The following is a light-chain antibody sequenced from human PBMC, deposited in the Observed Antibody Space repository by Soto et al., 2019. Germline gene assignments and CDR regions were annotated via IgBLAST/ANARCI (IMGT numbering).Light chain of an antibody. CDR3: QQYNNWPPT. J-gene: IGKJ1*01. Sequence: EIVLTQSPGTLSLSPGERATLSCRASQSVSSSYLAWYQQKPGQAPRLLIYGGSARATSVPARFIGSGSGTEFTLIITSLQSEDFAVYYCQQYNNWPPTFGQGTKVDIK. CDR1: QSVSSSY. CDR2: GGS. V-gene: IGKV3-15*01.